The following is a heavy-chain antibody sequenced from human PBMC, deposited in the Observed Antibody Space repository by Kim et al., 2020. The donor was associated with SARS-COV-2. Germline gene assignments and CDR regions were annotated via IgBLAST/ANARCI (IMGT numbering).Heavy chain of an antibody. CDR2: ISAYNGNT. D-gene: IGHD3-9*01. Sequence: ASVKVSCKASGYTFTSYGISWVRQAPGQGLEWMGWISAYNGNTNYAQKLQGRVTMTTDTSTSTAYMELRSLRSDDTAVYYCARDPPRYDILTGYYKLYYYYGMDVSGQGTTVTVSS. CDR3: ARDPPRYDILTGYYKLYYYYGMDV. CDR1: GYTFTSYG. J-gene: IGHJ6*02. V-gene: IGHV1-18*01.